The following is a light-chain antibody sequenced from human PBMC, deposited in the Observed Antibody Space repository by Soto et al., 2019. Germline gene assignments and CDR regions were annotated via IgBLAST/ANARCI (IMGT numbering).Light chain of an antibody. Sequence: IPLTQSPATLSLSPGERATLSCTASQSVDTYIAWYQQRPGQPPRLLIHDTSHRASGVPARFRGSGSGTDFTLTITSLEPEDFGVYFCQQRRNWVSFGPGTRL. J-gene: IGKJ3*01. CDR2: DTS. CDR1: QSVDTY. CDR3: QQRRNWVS. V-gene: IGKV3-11*01.